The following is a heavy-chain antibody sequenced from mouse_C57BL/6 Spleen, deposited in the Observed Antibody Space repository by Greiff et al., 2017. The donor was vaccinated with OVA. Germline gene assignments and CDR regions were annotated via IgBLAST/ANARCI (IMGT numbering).Heavy chain of an antibody. CDR1: GYAFSSYW. V-gene: IGHV1-80*01. Sequence: QVQLQQSGAELVKPGASVKISCKASGYAFSSYWMNWVKQRPGKGLEWIGQIYPGDGDTNYNGKFKGKATLTADKSSSTDYMQLSSLTSEDSAVYFCASGFITAVGAMDYWGQGTTVTVSS. CDR2: IYPGDGDT. CDR3: ASGFITAVGAMDY. J-gene: IGHJ4*01. D-gene: IGHD1-1*01.